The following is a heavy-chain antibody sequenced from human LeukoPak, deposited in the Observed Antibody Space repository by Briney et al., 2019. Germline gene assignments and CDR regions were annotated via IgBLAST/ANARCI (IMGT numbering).Heavy chain of an antibody. D-gene: IGHD3-22*01. J-gene: IGHJ5*02. CDR1: GGSISSYY. CDR3: ARSYDSRGFYFYWLDP. Sequence: SETLSLTCTVSGGSISSYYWSWIRQPPGKGLEWIGYIYYSGSTNYNPSLKSRVTMSIDTSKTHFSLKLTSVTAADTAVYYCARSYDSRGFYFYWLDPWGQGTLVTVSS. V-gene: IGHV4-59*01. CDR2: IYYSGST.